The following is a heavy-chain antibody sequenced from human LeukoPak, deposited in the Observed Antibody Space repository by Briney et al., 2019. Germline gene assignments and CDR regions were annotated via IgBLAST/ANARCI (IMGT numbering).Heavy chain of an antibody. V-gene: IGHV4-39*07. D-gene: IGHD2-21*02. J-gene: IGHJ4*02. CDR2: IYYSGST. Sequence: SETLSLTCTVSGGSISSSSYYWGWIRQPPGKGLEWIGSIYYSGSTNYNPSLKSRVTISVDTSKNQFSLKLSSVTAADTAVYYCARAVESVTVDFDYWGQGTLVTVSS. CDR3: ARAVESVTVDFDY. CDR1: GGSISSSSYY.